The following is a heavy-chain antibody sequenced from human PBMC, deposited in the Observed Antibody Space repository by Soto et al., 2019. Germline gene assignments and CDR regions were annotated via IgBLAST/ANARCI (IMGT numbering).Heavy chain of an antibody. V-gene: IGHV3-21*01. CDR1: GFTFSSYS. J-gene: IGHJ6*02. CDR2: ISSSSSYI. D-gene: IGHD3-10*01. CDR3: AREHLYGQNRYSYYYYGMDV. Sequence: GGSLRLSCAASGFTFSSYSMNWFRQAPGKGLEWVSSISSSSSYIYYADSVKGRFTISRDNAKNSLYLQMNSLRAEDTAVYYCAREHLYGQNRYSYYYYGMDVWGQGTTVTLSS.